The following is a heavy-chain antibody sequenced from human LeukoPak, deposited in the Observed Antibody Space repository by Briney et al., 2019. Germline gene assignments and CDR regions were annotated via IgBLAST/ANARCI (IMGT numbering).Heavy chain of an antibody. J-gene: IGHJ5*02. CDR3: ARDSVHYYDTFWFGP. V-gene: IGHV4-39*07. CDR2: IYYSGST. D-gene: IGHD3-22*01. Sequence: PSETLSLTCTVSGGSISSSSYYWGWIRQPPGKGLEWIGRIYYSGSTYYNPSLKSRVTISVDTSKNQFSLKLSSVTAADTAVYYCARDSVHYYDTFWFGPWGQGTLVTISS. CDR1: GGSISSSSYY.